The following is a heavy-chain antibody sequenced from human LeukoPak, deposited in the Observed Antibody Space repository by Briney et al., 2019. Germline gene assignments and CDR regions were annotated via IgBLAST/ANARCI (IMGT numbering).Heavy chain of an antibody. D-gene: IGHD3-22*01. CDR1: GGSISSSNW. CDR3: ARDWAAPYYYDSSGLDY. V-gene: IGHV4-4*02. J-gene: IGHJ4*02. CDR2: IYHSGST. Sequence: QPSGTLSLTCAVSGGSISSSNWWSWVRQPPGKGLEWIGEIYHSGSTNYNPSLKSRVTISVDTSKNQFSLKLSSVTAADTAVYYCARDWAAPYYYDSSGLDYWGQGTLVTVSS.